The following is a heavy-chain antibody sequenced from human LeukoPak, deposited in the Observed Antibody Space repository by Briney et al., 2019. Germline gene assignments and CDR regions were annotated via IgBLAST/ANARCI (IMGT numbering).Heavy chain of an antibody. CDR1: GYSFTSSW. V-gene: IGHV5-51*01. CDR2: IYPGDSDT. Sequence: GESLKISCKGSGYSFTSSWIVWVRQMTGKGLEWRRIIYPGDSDTRYSPSFQGQVTISADKSISTAYLQWSSLKASDTAMYYCARWFSGSSYYFDYWGQGTLVTVSS. J-gene: IGHJ4*02. D-gene: IGHD1-26*01. CDR3: ARWFSGSSYYFDY.